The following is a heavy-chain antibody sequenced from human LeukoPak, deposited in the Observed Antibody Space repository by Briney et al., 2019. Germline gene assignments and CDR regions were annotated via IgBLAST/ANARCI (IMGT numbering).Heavy chain of an antibody. J-gene: IGHJ3*02. CDR2: ISGDGGST. CDR3: AKDIGATEVSESFDI. CDR1: GFTFDDYA. D-gene: IGHD4-11*01. V-gene: IGHV3-43*02. Sequence: GGSLRLSCAASGFTFDDYAMQWVRQAPGKGLEWVSLISGDGGSTYYADSVKGRFTISRDNSKNSLYLQMNSLRTEDTALYYCAKDIGATEVSESFDIWGQGTMVTVSS.